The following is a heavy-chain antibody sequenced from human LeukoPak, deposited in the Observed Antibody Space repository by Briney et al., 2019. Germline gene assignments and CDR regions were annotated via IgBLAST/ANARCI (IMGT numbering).Heavy chain of an antibody. D-gene: IGHD1-26*01. V-gene: IGHV1-18*01. CDR2: ISAYNGNT. CDR3: ARALGATGAFDI. CDR1: GYTFTSYG. J-gene: IGHJ3*02. Sequence: ASVKVSCKASGYTFTSYGISWVRQASGQGLEWMGWISAYNGNTNYAQKLQGRVTMTTDTSTSTAYMELRSLRSDDTAAYYCARALGATGAFDIWGQGTMVTVSS.